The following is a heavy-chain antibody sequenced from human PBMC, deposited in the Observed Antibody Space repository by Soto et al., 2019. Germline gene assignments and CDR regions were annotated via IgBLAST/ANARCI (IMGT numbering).Heavy chain of an antibody. CDR1: GGTFSSYA. V-gene: IGHV1-69*01. Sequence: QVQLVQSGAEVKKPGSSVKVSCKASGGTFSSYAISWVRQAPGQGLEWMGGIIPIFGTANYAQKFQGRVTITADESTSTAYMELSSLRAEDTAVYYCARDRRCSNTGCPGGWFDPWGQGTLVTVSS. CDR3: ARDRRCSNTGCPGGWFDP. CDR2: IIPIFGTA. J-gene: IGHJ5*02. D-gene: IGHD2-2*01.